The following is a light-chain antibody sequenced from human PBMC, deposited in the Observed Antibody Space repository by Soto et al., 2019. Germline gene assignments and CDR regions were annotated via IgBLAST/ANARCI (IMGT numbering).Light chain of an antibody. CDR3: SSYVGTNSYV. J-gene: IGLJ1*01. CDR2: EVY. CDR1: SSDVGGYNY. Sequence: QCALTQPPSASGSSGQSVTISCTGTSSDVGGYNYVSWYQHHPCKAPKLIIYEVYKRPSGVPDLFSGSKAGNTAALTVSGLQAEDEADYYCSSYVGTNSYVFRTGTKLTVL. V-gene: IGLV2-8*01.